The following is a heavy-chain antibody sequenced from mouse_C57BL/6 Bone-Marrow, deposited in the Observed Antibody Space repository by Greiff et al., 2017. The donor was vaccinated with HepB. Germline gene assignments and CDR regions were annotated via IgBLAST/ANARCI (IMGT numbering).Heavy chain of an antibody. V-gene: IGHV1-42*01. D-gene: IGHD1-1*01. CDR1: GYSFTGYY. J-gene: IGHJ4*01. CDR2: INPSTGGT. Sequence: VQLKQSGPELVKPGASVKISCKASGYSFTGYYMNWVKQSPEKSLEWIGEINPSTGGTTYNQKFKAKATLTVDKSSSTAYMQLKSLTSEDSAVYYCAKFITTVVALYAMDYWGQGTSVTVSS. CDR3: AKFITTVVALYAMDY.